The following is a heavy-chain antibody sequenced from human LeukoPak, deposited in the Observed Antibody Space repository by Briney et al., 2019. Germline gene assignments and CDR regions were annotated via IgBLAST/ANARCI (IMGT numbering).Heavy chain of an antibody. V-gene: IGHV3-48*01. CDR3: ARVRETQYYYYYYYMDV. CDR2: ISSSSSTI. CDR1: GFTFSSYS. J-gene: IGHJ6*03. Sequence: GGSLRLSCAASGFTFSSYSMNWVRQAPGKGLEWVSYISSSSSTIYYADSVKGRFTISRDNAKNSLYLQMNSLRAEDTAVYYCARVRETQYYYYYYYMDVWGKGTTVTVSS. D-gene: IGHD5-24*01.